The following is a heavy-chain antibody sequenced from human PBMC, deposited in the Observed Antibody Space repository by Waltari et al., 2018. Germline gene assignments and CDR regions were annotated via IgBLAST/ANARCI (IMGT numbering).Heavy chain of an antibody. Sequence: QVQLQESGPGLVKPSETLSLTCTVSGGSISSHYWSWIRQPPGKGLGWSVYIYYSGSTNYNPSLKSRVTISVDTSKNQFSLKLSSVTAADTAVYYCARSGGKGLSHHFDYWGQGTLVTVSS. CDR3: ARSGGKGLSHHFDY. D-gene: IGHD3-10*01. CDR1: GGSISSHY. CDR2: IYYSGST. J-gene: IGHJ4*02. V-gene: IGHV4-59*11.